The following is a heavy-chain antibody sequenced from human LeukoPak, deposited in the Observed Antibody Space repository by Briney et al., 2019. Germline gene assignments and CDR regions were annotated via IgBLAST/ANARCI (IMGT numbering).Heavy chain of an antibody. CDR2: IYYSGTT. V-gene: IGHV4-59*01. CDR1: GGSISSYY. Sequence: SETLSLTCTVSGGSISSYYWSWIRQPPGKGLEWIGYIYYSGTTNYNPSLKSRVTISVDTSKNQFSLKLSSVTAADTAVYHCARGVYIAAAQYGYWGQGTLVSVSS. J-gene: IGHJ4*02. CDR3: ARGVYIAAAQYGY. D-gene: IGHD6-13*01.